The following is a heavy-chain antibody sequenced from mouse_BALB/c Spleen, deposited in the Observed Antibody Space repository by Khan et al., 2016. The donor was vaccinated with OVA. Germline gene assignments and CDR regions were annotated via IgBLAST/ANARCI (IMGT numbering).Heavy chain of an antibody. CDR3: ARKDYYDYDTFPY. D-gene: IGHD2-4*01. V-gene: IGHV3-2*02. J-gene: IGHJ3*01. CDR2: ISYSGNT. Sequence: EVKLEESGPGLVKPSQSLSLTCTVTGYSITSEFAWNWIRQFPGNKLEWMGYISYSGNTRYNPSLKSLISITRDTSRNQFFLQLNSVTTEDTATYYCARKDYYDYDTFPYWGQGTLVTVSA. CDR1: GYSITSEFA.